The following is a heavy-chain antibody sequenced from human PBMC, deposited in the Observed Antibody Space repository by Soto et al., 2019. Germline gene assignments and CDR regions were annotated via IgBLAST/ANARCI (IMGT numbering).Heavy chain of an antibody. CDR1: GFTFSDYY. V-gene: IGHV3-11*01. CDR2: ISSRSSTI. CDR3: ASGTNGAFFVY. Sequence: PGGSLRLSCAASGFTFSDYYMSWIRQAPGKGLEWVSYISSRSSTIFYADSVKGRFTISRDNVKNSLYLQMNSLRAEDTAVYYCASGTNGAFFVYWGQGILDPVSS. D-gene: IGHD2-8*01. J-gene: IGHJ4*02.